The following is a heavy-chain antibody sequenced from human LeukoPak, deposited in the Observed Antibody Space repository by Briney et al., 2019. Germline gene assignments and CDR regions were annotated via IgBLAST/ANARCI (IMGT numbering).Heavy chain of an antibody. CDR3: ARHSSSGWYYFDY. CDR1: GGSISSYY. V-gene: IGHV4-59*08. D-gene: IGHD6-19*01. CDR2: IYYSGTT. J-gene: IGHJ4*02. Sequence: SETLSLTCTVSGGSISSYYWSWIRQPPGKGLEWIGYIYYSGTTNYNPSLKSRVTIPVDTSKNQFSLKVSSVTAADTAVYYCARHSSSGWYYFDYWGQGTLVTVSS.